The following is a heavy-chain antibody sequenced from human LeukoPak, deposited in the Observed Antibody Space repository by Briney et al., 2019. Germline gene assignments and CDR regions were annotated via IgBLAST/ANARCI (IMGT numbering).Heavy chain of an antibody. CDR3: ARDVAVAGTNFDY. Sequence: GGSLRLSCAASGFTFSSYSMNWVRQAPGKGLEWVSSISSSSSYIYYADSVKGRFTISRDNAKNSLYLQMNSLRAEDTAVYCCARDVAVAGTNFDYWGQGTLVTVSS. J-gene: IGHJ4*02. CDR2: ISSSSSYI. V-gene: IGHV3-21*01. CDR1: GFTFSSYS. D-gene: IGHD6-19*01.